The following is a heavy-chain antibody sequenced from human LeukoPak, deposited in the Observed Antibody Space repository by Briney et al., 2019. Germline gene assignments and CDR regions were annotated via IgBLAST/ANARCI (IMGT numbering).Heavy chain of an antibody. Sequence: GGSLRLSCAASGFTFSSYGMHWVRQAPGKGLEWVAVISYDGSNKYYADSVKGRFTISRDNSKNTLYLQMNSLRAEDTAVYYCAKLIRNSHAGDCWGQGTLVTVSS. CDR2: ISYDGSNK. CDR3: AKLIRNSHAGDC. J-gene: IGHJ4*02. D-gene: IGHD4-23*01. CDR1: GFTFSSYG. V-gene: IGHV3-30*18.